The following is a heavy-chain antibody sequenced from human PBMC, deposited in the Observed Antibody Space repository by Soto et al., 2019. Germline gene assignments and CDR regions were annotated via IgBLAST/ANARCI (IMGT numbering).Heavy chain of an antibody. CDR2: IYTSGST. CDR1: GGSISSYY. V-gene: IGHV4-4*07. Sequence: SETLSLTCTVSGGSISSYYWSWNRQPAGKGLEWIGRIYTSGSTNYNPPLKSRVTMSVDTSKNQFSLKLSSVTAADTAVYYCARGDSSSWYDYYYYGMDVWGQGTTVTVSS. D-gene: IGHD6-13*01. CDR3: ARGDSSSWYDYYYYGMDV. J-gene: IGHJ6*02.